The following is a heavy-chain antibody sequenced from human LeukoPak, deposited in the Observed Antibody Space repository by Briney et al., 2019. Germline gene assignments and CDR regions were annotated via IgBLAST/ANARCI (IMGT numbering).Heavy chain of an antibody. CDR3: ARDVAVAGTSTFDY. Sequence: ASVKVSCKASAYIFSDYFMYWVRQAPGQGLKWMGWINPNSGGTDYAQNFQGRVSMTRDMSINTAYMELTGLTSDDTAVYYCARDVAVAGTSTFDYWGQGTLVTVSS. V-gene: IGHV1-2*02. J-gene: IGHJ4*02. CDR1: AYIFSDYF. D-gene: IGHD6-19*01. CDR2: INPNSGGT.